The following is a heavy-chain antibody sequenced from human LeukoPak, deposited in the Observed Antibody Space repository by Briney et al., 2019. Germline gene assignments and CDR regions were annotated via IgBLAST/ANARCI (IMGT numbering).Heavy chain of an antibody. Sequence: PSETLSLTCTVSGDSINNYYWAWIRQSPGKGLEWIGYVSYSGTPDSNPSLKSRVTISLDTSRNQFSLQLSSVTAADTAVYYCARQKWDRLTVHYYGMDVWGQGTTVTVSS. CDR1: GDSINNYY. D-gene: IGHD1-26*01. CDR3: ARQKWDRLTVHYYGMDV. CDR2: VSYSGTP. J-gene: IGHJ6*02. V-gene: IGHV4-59*08.